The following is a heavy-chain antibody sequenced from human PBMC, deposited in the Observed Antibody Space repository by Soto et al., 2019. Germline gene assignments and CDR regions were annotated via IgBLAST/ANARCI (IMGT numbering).Heavy chain of an antibody. CDR2: IIPIFGTA. V-gene: IGHV1-69*13. CDR1: GGTFSSYA. CDR3: ASHLYPSQPYRLDI. D-gene: IGHD1-26*01. J-gene: IGHJ3*02. Sequence: SVKVSCKASGGTFSSYAISWLRQAPGQGLEWMGGIIPIFGTANYAQKFQGRVTITADESTSTAYMELSSLRSEDTAVYYCASHLYPSQPYRLDIWGQGTMVTVSS.